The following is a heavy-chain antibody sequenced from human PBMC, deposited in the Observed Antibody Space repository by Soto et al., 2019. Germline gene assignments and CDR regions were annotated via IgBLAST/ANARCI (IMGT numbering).Heavy chain of an antibody. J-gene: IGHJ6*02. CDR1: GFTFSNYW. D-gene: IGHD3-16*01. CDR3: ARGGQHSRNPLWDNYYYGMDV. CDR2: INQEGSEK. Sequence: EAQLVESGGGSVQPGGSLRLSCTASGFTFSNYWMSWVRQAPGKGLEWVANINQEGSEKDYVDSVKGRFTISRDYAKNSLFLQMNSLRAEDTAVYYCARGGQHSRNPLWDNYYYGMDVWGQGTTVTVSS. V-gene: IGHV3-7*05.